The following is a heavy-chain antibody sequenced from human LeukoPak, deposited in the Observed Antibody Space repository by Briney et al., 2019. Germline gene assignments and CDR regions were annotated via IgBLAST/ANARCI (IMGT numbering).Heavy chain of an antibody. D-gene: IGHD3-22*01. CDR3: ARLMLNYYDSSGYYYYL. V-gene: IGHV1-69*13. J-gene: IGHJ4*02. CDR1: GGTFSSYA. Sequence: SVKVSCKASGGTFSSYAISWVRQAPGQGLEWMGGIIPIFGTANYAQKFQGRVTITADESTSTAYMELSSLRSEDTAVYCCARLMLNYYDSSGYYYYLWGQGTLVTVSS. CDR2: IIPIFGTA.